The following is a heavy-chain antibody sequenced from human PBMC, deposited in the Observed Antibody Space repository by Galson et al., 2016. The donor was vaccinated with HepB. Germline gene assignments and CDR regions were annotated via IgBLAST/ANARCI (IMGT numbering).Heavy chain of an antibody. V-gene: IGHV3-7*01. D-gene: IGHD6-19*01. CDR1: GFTFGYYW. Sequence: SLRLSCAASGFTFGYYWMSWVRQAPGKGLEWVANIKQDGSEKYYVDSVKGRFTISRDNAKNSLYLQMNSLRAEDTAVYYCARGRQWLAVTLIAEYFQHWGQGTLVTVSS. CDR3: ARGRQWLAVTLIAEYFQH. J-gene: IGHJ1*01. CDR2: IKQDGSEK.